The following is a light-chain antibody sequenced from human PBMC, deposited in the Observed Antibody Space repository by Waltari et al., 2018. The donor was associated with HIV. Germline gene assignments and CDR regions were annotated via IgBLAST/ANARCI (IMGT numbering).Light chain of an antibody. J-gene: IGLJ2*01. CDR3: QVWHSKSDHVV. CDR2: DDS. Sequence: SYVLTQAPSVSVGPGQTASISCGGDKIGTKSVHRYQQKPGQAPVLVVYDDSDRPSGIPERFSGFNSGNTATLTISRVEAGDEADYYCQVWHSKSDHVVFGGGTKVTVL. V-gene: IGLV3-21*02. CDR1: KIGTKS.